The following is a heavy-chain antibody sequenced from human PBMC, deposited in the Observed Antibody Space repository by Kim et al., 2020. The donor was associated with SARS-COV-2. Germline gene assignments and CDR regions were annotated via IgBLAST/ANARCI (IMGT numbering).Heavy chain of an antibody. D-gene: IGHD4-17*01. CDR1: GFIFSSYS. Sequence: GGSLRLSCAASGFIFSSYSMNWVRQAPGKGLEWVSSISSSSSYIYYADSVKGRFTISRDNAKNSLYLQMNSLGAEDTAVYYCARGGTYGDYGGYWGQGTLVTVSS. J-gene: IGHJ4*02. CDR2: ISSSSSYI. CDR3: ARGGTYGDYGGY. V-gene: IGHV3-21*01.